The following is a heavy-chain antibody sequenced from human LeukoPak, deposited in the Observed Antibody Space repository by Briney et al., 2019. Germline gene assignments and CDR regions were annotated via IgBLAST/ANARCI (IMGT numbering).Heavy chain of an antibody. V-gene: IGHV3-21*06. J-gene: IGHJ3*02. CDR2: ISSSSSYI. CDR1: GFTFSDYH. Sequence: GGSLRLSCVATGFTFSDYHMIWLRQAPGKGLEWVSSISSSSSYIYYADSVKGRFTISRDNAKNSLYLQMNSLRAEDTAVYYCARDTYDILTGYYKWAFDIWGQGTMVTVSS. CDR3: ARDTYDILTGYYKWAFDI. D-gene: IGHD3-9*01.